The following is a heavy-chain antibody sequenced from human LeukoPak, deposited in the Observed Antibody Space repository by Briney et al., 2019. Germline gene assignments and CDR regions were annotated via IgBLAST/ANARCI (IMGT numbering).Heavy chain of an antibody. CDR3: ARVVSEDIVLMVYARHFDY. D-gene: IGHD2-8*01. CDR2: INHSGST. CDR1: GGSFSGYY. V-gene: IGHV4-34*01. J-gene: IGHJ4*02. Sequence: PSETLSLTCAVYGGSFSGYYWSWIRQPPGKGLEWIGEINHSGSTNYNPSLKSRVTISVDTSKNQFSLKLSSVNAADTAVYYCARVVSEDIVLMVYARHFDYWGQGTLVTVSS.